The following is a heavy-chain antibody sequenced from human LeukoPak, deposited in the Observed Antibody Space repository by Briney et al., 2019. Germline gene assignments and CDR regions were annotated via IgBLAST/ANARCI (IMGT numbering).Heavy chain of an antibody. J-gene: IGHJ3*02. Sequence: GVSVKVSCKASGGTFSSYAISWVRQAPGQGLEWMGRITPILGIANYAQKFQGRVTITADKSTSTAYMELSSLRSEDTAVYYCARDKPAKLFIGYYDSSGYYAFDIWGQGTMVTVSS. CDR1: GGTFSSYA. CDR2: ITPILGIA. D-gene: IGHD3-22*01. CDR3: ARDKPAKLFIGYYDSSGYYAFDI. V-gene: IGHV1-69*04.